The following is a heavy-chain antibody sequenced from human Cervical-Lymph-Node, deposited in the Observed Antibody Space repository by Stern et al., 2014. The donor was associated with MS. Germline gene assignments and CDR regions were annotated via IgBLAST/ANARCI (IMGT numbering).Heavy chain of an antibody. D-gene: IGHD1-1*01. CDR2: IYHTGTT. Sequence: QVQLVESGPGLVKPSETLSLTCSVSGGSLTGYYCSWIRQSPGKGLEWIGYIYHTGTTQSHPSLKRRLTMSVDPSNNHFSLKLNSVTTEDTAVYYCARNRYPTTWFDSWGQGTLVIVSS. CDR3: ARNRYPTTWFDS. V-gene: IGHV4-4*09. CDR1: GGSLTGYY. J-gene: IGHJ5*01.